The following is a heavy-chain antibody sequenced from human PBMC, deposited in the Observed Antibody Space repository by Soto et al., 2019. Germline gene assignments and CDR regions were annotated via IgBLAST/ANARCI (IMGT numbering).Heavy chain of an antibody. Sequence: QVQLVQSGAEEKKPGASVKVSCKASGYTFTNYLIHWVRQAPGQRLEWMGWINTGNDKTESSQKFQGRVTITRDTSAAIVYMVLRSLRSEDAAVYCCSRDRALLTGLPVSGTLLFWGQGTLVTVSS. V-gene: IGHV1-3*05. CDR1: GYTFTNYL. J-gene: IGHJ4*02. CDR3: SRDRALLTGLPVSGTLLF. D-gene: IGHD6-19*01. CDR2: INTGNDKT.